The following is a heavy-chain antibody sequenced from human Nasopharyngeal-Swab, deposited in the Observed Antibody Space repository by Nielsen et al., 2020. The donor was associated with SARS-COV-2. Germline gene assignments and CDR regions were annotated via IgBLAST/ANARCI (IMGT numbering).Heavy chain of an antibody. CDR1: GFTFSYYA. Sequence: GESLKISCADTGFTFSYYAMNWVRQAPGKGLEWVSYISSSGSTIYYADSVKGRFTISRDNAKNSLYLQMNSLRAEDTAVYYCAREILWFGERYFDPWGQGTLVTVSS. CDR3: AREILWFGERYFDP. V-gene: IGHV3-48*03. J-gene: IGHJ5*02. CDR2: ISSSGSTI. D-gene: IGHD3-10*01.